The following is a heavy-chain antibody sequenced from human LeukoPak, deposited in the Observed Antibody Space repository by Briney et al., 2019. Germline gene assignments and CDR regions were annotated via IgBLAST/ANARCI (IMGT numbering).Heavy chain of an antibody. Sequence: GGSLRLSCAASGFTLSSYWMTWVRQAPGKGLEWVANIEHHGSEKYYVDSVKGRFTISRDNAKNSLYLQMNSLRAEDTAVYYCARDARVVLDYWGQGTLVTVFS. J-gene: IGHJ4*02. V-gene: IGHV3-7*01. CDR1: GFTLSSYW. D-gene: IGHD2/OR15-2a*01. CDR3: ARDARVVLDY. CDR2: IEHHGSEK.